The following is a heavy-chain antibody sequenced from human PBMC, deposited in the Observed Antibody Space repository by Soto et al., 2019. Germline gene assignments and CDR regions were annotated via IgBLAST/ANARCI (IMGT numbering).Heavy chain of an antibody. CDR3: AHSSPPLTAGYYYYYGMDV. J-gene: IGHJ6*02. V-gene: IGHV2-5*02. CDR2: IYWDDDK. D-gene: IGHD7-27*01. Sequence: SGPTLVNPTQTLTLTCTFSGFSLSTSGVGVGWIRQPPGKALEWLALIYWDDDKRYSPSLKSRLTNTKDTSKNQVVLTMTNMDPVDTATYYCAHSSPPLTAGYYYYYGMDVWGQGTTVTVSS. CDR1: GFSLSTSGVG.